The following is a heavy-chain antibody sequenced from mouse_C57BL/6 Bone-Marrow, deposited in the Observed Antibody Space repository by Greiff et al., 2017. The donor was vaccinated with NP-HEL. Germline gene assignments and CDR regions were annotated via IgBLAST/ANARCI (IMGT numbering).Heavy chain of an antibody. V-gene: IGHV1-81*01. CDR1: GYTFTSYG. J-gene: IGHJ2*01. CDR2: IYPRSGNT. CDR3: ARIYYGSSPFDY. Sequence: VQLQQSGAELARPGASVKLSCKASGYTFTSYGISWVKQRTGQGLEWIGEIYPRSGNTYYKEKFKGKATLTAYKSSRTAYIELRSLTSEDSAVYFCARIYYGSSPFDYWGQGTTLTVSS. D-gene: IGHD1-1*01.